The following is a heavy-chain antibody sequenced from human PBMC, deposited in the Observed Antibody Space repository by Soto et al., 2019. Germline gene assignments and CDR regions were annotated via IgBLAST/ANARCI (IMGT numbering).Heavy chain of an antibody. CDR2: NYWDDDK. CDR3: AHYFSNDNEGNGFDP. V-gene: IGHV2-5*02. CDR1: GLSLSTSGVG. Sequence: QITLKESGPTLVKPTQTLTLTCTFSGLSLSTSGVGVGWIRQPTGKALEWLALNYWDDDKRYSPSLKSRLTITKDTSKNQVFPTMTNMDPVDTATYYCAHYFSNDNEGNGFDPRGQASLVTISS. D-gene: IGHD1-1*01. J-gene: IGHJ5*02.